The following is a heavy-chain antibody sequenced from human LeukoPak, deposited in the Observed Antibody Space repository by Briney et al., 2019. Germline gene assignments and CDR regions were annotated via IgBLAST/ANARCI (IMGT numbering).Heavy chain of an antibody. J-gene: IGHJ5*02. V-gene: IGHV4-34*01. CDR3: ARGRSGYSYGYGNWFDP. CDR1: GGSFSGYY. Sequence: SETLSLTCAVYGGSFSGYYWSWIRQPPGEGLEWIGEINHSGSTNYNPSLKSRVTISVDTSKNQFSLKLSSVTAADTAVYYCARGRSGYSYGYGNWFDPWGQGTLVTVSS. CDR2: INHSGST. D-gene: IGHD5-18*01.